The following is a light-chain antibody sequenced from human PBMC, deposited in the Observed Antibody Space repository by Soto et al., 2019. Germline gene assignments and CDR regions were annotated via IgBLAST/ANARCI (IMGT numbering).Light chain of an antibody. J-gene: IGKJ1*01. Sequence: ESVLQPSPTTLSLAPGESVALACRPSQSIGLAIAWYQHKPGQAPRLLIFDASQRATGIPARFRGSGSGTDFTLSISSLEPEDFAVYYCQQRTDRPPWTFGQGAKVEIK. V-gene: IGKV3-11*01. CDR3: QQRTDRPPWT. CDR1: QSIGLA. CDR2: DAS.